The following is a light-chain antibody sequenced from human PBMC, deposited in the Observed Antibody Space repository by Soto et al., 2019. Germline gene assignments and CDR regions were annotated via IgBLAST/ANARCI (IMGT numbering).Light chain of an antibody. Sequence: QAVVTQPPSASGTPGQRVTISCSGSSSNIGSNTVNWYQQLPGTAPRLLIYATNQRPSGVPDRFSGYKSGTSASLAISGLQSEDEADYYCAPWDDSLNGPVFGGGTKLTVL. V-gene: IGLV1-44*01. J-gene: IGLJ3*02. CDR1: SSNIGSNT. CDR2: ATN. CDR3: APWDDSLNGPV.